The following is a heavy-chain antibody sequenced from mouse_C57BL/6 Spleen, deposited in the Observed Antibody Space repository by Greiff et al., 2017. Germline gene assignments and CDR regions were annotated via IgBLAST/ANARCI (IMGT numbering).Heavy chain of an antibody. D-gene: IGHD1-1*01. Sequence: VQLVESGPELVKPGASVKISCKASGYAFSSSWMNWVKQRPGKGLEWIGRIYPGDGDTNYNGKFKGKATLTADKSSSTAYMQLSSLTSEDSAVYFCATTVVGYYYAMDYWGQGTSVTVSS. V-gene: IGHV1-82*01. CDR2: IYPGDGDT. J-gene: IGHJ4*01. CDR3: ATTVVGYYYAMDY. CDR1: GYAFSSSW.